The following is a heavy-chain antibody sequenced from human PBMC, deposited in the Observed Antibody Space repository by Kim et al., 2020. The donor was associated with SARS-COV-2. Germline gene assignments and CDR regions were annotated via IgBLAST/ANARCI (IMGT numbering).Heavy chain of an antibody. Sequence: GGSLRLSCAASGFTFSSYSMNWVRQAPGKGLEWVSYISSSSSTIYYADSVKGRFTISRDNAKNSLYLQMNSLRDEDTAVYYCARDLDYGSGRTFDYWGQGTLVTVSS. J-gene: IGHJ4*02. CDR2: ISSSSSTI. V-gene: IGHV3-48*02. CDR3: ARDLDYGSGRTFDY. CDR1: GFTFSSYS. D-gene: IGHD3-10*01.